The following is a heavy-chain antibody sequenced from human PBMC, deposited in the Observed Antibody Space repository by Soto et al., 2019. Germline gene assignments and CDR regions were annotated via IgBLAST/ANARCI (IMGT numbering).Heavy chain of an antibody. CDR2: IYHSGST. CDR1: GGSISSSNW. J-gene: IGHJ3*02. V-gene: IGHV4-4*02. Sequence: AESLSLTCAVSGGSISSSNWWCWVRQPPGKGLEWIGEIYHSGSTNYNPSLKSRVTISVDKSKNQFSLKLSSVTAADTAVYYCARASHAHAFDIWGQGTMVTVSS. CDR3: ARASHAHAFDI.